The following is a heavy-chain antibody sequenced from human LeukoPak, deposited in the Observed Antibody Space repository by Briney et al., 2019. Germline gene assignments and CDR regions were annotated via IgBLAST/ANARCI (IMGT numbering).Heavy chain of an antibody. V-gene: IGHV1-46*01. D-gene: IGHD1-26*01. CDR3: ARVESWEHSGSSQDVFDI. J-gene: IGHJ3*02. CDR1: GYTFTSYY. CDR2: INPSGGST. Sequence: ASVKVSCKASGYTFTSYYMHWVRQAPGQGLEWMGIINPSGGSTSYAQKFQGRVSMTRDMSTSTVYMGLSSLRSEDTAVYYCARVESWEHSGSSQDVFDIWGQGTMVIVSS.